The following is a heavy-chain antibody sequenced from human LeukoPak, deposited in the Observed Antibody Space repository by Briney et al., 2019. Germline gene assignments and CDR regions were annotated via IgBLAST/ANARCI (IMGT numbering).Heavy chain of an antibody. D-gene: IGHD3-22*01. CDR3: AKDRWYYDSSGYYYFDY. J-gene: IGHJ4*02. Sequence: GGSLRLSCAASGFTFSSYYMHWVRLAPGQGPVWVARITSDGGDTIYADSVKGRFTISRDNSKNTLYLQMNSLRAEDTAVYYCAKDRWYYDSSGYYYFDYWGQGTLVTVSS. CDR2: ITSDGGDT. V-gene: IGHV3-74*01. CDR1: GFTFSSYY.